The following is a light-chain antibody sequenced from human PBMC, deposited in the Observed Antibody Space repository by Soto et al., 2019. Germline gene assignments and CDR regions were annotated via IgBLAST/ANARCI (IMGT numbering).Light chain of an antibody. J-gene: IGKJ4*01. CDR3: QQLNTWAT. Sequence: DIQLTQSPSFLSASVGDRVTITCRASQGISNFLAWYLQKPGKAPKLLISGASTLQSGVPSRFSGSGSGTDFTLTISSLQPEDFARYYCQQLNTWATFGGGTKVHIK. CDR2: GAS. CDR1: QGISNF. V-gene: IGKV1-9*01.